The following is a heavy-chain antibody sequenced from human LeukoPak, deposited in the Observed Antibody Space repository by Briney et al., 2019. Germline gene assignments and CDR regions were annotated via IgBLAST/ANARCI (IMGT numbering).Heavy chain of an antibody. CDR2: IRSKANSYAT. V-gene: IGHV3-73*01. Sequence: QSGGSLRLSCAASGFTFSGSAMHWVRQASGKGLEWVGRIRSKANSYATAYAASVKGRFTISRDDSKNTAYLQMNSLKTEDTAVYYCTRHSPMISLDYWGQGTLVTVSS. D-gene: IGHD3-22*01. J-gene: IGHJ4*02. CDR3: TRHSPMISLDY. CDR1: GFTFSGSA.